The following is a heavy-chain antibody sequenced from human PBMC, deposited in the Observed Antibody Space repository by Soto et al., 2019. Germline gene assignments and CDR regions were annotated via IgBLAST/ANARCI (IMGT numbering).Heavy chain of an antibody. CDR1: GYTFTKYG. D-gene: IGHD3-16*01. J-gene: IGHJ4*02. Sequence: QVQLVQSGAEVKNPGASVKVSCKTSGYTFTKYGVGWVRQAPGQGLEWMGWISGSSGNANYAEKVQGRIPVTTDTSTSTAYIELRSLRSDDTAVYYCAREMAGLGGEYDYWGQGTLVTVSS. CDR3: AREMAGLGGEYDY. CDR2: ISGSSGNA. V-gene: IGHV1-18*01.